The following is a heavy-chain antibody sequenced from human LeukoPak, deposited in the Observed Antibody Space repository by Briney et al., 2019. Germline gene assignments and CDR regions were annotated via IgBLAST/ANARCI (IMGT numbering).Heavy chain of an antibody. J-gene: IGHJ2*01. CDR1: GGSISNYY. V-gene: IGHV4-59*08. CDR2: IYYSGNT. Sequence: PSETLSLTCTVSGGSISNYYWSWIRQPPGKGLEWIGYIYYSGNTNYNPSLKSRVTISVDTSKNQLSLKLSSVTAADTAVYYCARVGATDWYFDLWGRGTLVTVSS. D-gene: IGHD1-26*01. CDR3: ARVGATDWYFDL.